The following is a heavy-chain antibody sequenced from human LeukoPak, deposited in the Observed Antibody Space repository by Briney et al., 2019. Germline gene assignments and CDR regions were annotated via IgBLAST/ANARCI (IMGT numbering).Heavy chain of an antibody. D-gene: IGHD3-16*01. CDR2: IYYNGNT. J-gene: IGHJ4*02. Sequence: SETLSLTCTVSGGSISSSSYYWGWIRQPPGKGLEWIGNIYYNGNTYYNPSLKSRVTISVDTSKNQFSLKLNSVTAADTAVYYCSRGIWPPDYWGQGTLVTVSS. CDR3: SRGIWPPDY. CDR1: GGSISSSSYY. V-gene: IGHV4-39*07.